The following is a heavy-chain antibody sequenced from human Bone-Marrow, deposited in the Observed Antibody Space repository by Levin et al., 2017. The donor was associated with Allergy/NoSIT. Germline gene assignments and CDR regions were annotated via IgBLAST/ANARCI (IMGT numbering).Heavy chain of an antibody. CDR2: MNPNSGNT. V-gene: IGHV1-8*01. CDR3: ASLALGYCSSTSCYYAGGNDAFDI. J-gene: IGHJ3*02. D-gene: IGHD2-2*01. Sequence: GASVKVSCKASGYTFTSYDINWVRQATGQGLEWMGWMNPNSGNTGYAQKFQGRVTMTRNTSISTAYMELSSLRSEDTAVYYCASLALGYCSSTSCYYAGGNDAFDIWGQGTMVTVSS. CDR1: GYTFTSYD.